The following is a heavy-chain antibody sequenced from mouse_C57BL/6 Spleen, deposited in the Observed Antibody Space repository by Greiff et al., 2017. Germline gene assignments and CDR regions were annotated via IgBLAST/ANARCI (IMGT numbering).Heavy chain of an antibody. J-gene: IGHJ3*01. Sequence: EVHLVESGGGLVKPGGSLKLSCAASGFTFRSYAMSWVRQTPEKRLEWVATISDGGSYTYYPDNVKGRFTISRDNAKNNLYLQMSHLKSEDTAMYYCARVEQLRLRAWFAYWGQGTLVTVSA. CDR3: ARVEQLRLRAWFAY. D-gene: IGHD3-2*02. CDR2: ISDGGSYT. V-gene: IGHV5-4*01. CDR1: GFTFRSYA.